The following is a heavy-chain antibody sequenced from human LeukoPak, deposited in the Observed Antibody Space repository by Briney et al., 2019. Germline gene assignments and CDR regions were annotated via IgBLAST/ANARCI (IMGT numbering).Heavy chain of an antibody. Sequence: PSQTLSLTXTVSGGSISSGDYYWSWIRQPPGKGLEWIAYIYYTGRTYYNPSLKTRLAISVDTSKNQFSLKLSSVTAADTAVYYCASIYDSSGEWGQGTLVTVSS. CDR3: ASIYDSSGE. D-gene: IGHD3-22*01. J-gene: IGHJ4*02. CDR2: IYYTGRT. CDR1: GGSISSGDYY. V-gene: IGHV4-30-4*08.